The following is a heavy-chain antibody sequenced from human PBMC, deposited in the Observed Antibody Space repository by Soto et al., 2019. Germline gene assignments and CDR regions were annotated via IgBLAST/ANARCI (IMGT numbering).Heavy chain of an antibody. CDR1: GFTVSSNY. Sequence: EVQLVESGGGLVQPGGSLRLSCAASGFTVSSNYMSWVRQAPGKGLEWVSIIYSGGSTYYADSVKGRFTISRDNSKNTLYLQMNSLRAEDTAVYYCASALDSGYEEYWGQGTLVTVSS. V-gene: IGHV3-66*01. CDR2: IYSGGST. D-gene: IGHD5-12*01. CDR3: ASALDSGYEEY. J-gene: IGHJ4*02.